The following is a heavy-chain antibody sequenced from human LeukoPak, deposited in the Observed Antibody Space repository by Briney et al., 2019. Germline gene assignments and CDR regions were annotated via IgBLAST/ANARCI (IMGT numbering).Heavy chain of an antibody. Sequence: ASVKVSCKASGYTFTSYDINWVRQATGQGLEWMGWMNPNSGNTGYAQKFQGRVTMTRNTSISTAYMELGSLRSEDTAVYYCARGASSPQLYYYYYYYMDVWGKGTTVTISS. V-gene: IGHV1-8*01. J-gene: IGHJ6*03. CDR3: ARGASSPQLYYYYYYYMDV. D-gene: IGHD1-1*01. CDR2: MNPNSGNT. CDR1: GYTFTSYD.